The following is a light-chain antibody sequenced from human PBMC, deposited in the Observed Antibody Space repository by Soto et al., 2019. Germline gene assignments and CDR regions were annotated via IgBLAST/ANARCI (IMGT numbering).Light chain of an antibody. V-gene: IGKV3-15*01. CDR2: DAS. CDR3: QQCSWHPFTVT. CDR1: QSVSSN. Sequence: EIVMTQSPATLSVSPGERATLSCRASQSVSSNLAWYQQKPGQAPRLLIYDASTRATGIPARFSGSGSGTEYTLTISSLQSEDSAVYYCQQCSWHPFTVTFGGGTKVEFK. J-gene: IGKJ4*01.